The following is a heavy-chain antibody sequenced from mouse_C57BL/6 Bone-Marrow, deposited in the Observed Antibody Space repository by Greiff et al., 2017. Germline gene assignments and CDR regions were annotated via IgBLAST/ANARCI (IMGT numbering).Heavy chain of an antibody. CDR2: IDPETGGT. V-gene: IGHV1-15*01. Sequence: VQLQQSGAELVRPGASVTLSCKASGYTFTDYEMHWVKQTPVHGLEWIGAIDPETGGTAYNQKFKGKAILTADKSSSTAYMELRSLTSEDSAVYYCTRAHYCGSSYDYWGQGTTLTVSS. J-gene: IGHJ2*01. CDR3: TRAHYCGSSYDY. D-gene: IGHD1-1*01. CDR1: GYTFTDYE.